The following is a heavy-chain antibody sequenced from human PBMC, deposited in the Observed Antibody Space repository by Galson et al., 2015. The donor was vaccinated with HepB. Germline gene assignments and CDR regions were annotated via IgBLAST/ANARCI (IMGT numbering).Heavy chain of an antibody. CDR1: GGTFSSYA. V-gene: IGHV1-69*13. J-gene: IGHJ4*02. Sequence: SVKVSCKASGGTFSSYAISWVRQAPGQGLEWMGGIIPIFGTASYAQKFQGRVTITADESTSTAYIELSSLRSEDTAVYYCARSRCGTSCSDGYSSSWTLDYWGQGTLVTVSS. CDR2: IIPIFGTA. D-gene: IGHD6-13*01. CDR3: ARSRCGTSCSDGYSSSWTLDY.